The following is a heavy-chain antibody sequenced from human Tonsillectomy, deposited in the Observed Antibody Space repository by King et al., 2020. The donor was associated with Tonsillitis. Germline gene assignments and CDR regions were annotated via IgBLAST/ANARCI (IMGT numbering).Heavy chain of an antibody. CDR2: IYDTATP. J-gene: IGHJ4*02. CDR1: VTSISISY. CDR3: ARLKVAGFVLR. V-gene: IGHV4-59*08. D-gene: IGHD2-15*01. Sequence: QVQLQESGPRLVRPSETLSLTCTVSVTSISISYWSWIRQPPGKGLEYIGLIYDTATPNYNPSLHSRVTMSKEPSKNQFSLNLRSVTAEDTAVYYCARLKVAGFVLRWGQGTLVAVSS.